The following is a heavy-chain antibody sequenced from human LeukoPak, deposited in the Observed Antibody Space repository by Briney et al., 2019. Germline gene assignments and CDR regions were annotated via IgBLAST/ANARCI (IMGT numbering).Heavy chain of an antibody. CDR1: GFTFSNAW. J-gene: IGHJ4*02. D-gene: IGHD6-13*01. CDR2: IKSKTDGGTT. V-gene: IGHV3-15*01. Sequence: GGSLRLSCAASGFTFSNAWMSWVRQAPGKGLEWVGRIKSKTDGGTTDYAAPVKGRFTISRDDSKNTLHLQMNSLKTEDTAVYYCTTKQLVRGSDYWGQGTLVTVSS. CDR3: TTKQLVRGSDY.